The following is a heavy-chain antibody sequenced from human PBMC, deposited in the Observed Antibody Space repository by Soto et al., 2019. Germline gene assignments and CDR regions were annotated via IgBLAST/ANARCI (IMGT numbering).Heavy chain of an antibody. Sequence: QVQLVQSGAEVKKPGASVKVSCKASGYTFTGYYMHWVRQAPGQGLEWMGWINPNSGGTNYAQKFQGWVTMTRDTSLSTPYMELSRLRSDDTAVYYCARGGKIVVVPAAMDQYYFDYWGQGTLVTVSS. J-gene: IGHJ4*02. D-gene: IGHD2-2*01. CDR1: GYTFTGYY. CDR2: INPNSGGT. CDR3: ARGGKIVVVPAAMDQYYFDY. V-gene: IGHV1-2*04.